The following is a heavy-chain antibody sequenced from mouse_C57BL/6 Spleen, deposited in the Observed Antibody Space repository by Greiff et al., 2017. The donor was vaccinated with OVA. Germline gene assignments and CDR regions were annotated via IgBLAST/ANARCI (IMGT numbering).Heavy chain of an antibody. CDR1: GYTFTSYW. J-gene: IGHJ2*01. CDR2: IIPSNGGT. D-gene: IGHD2-4*01. V-gene: IGHV1-53*01. Sequence: QVQLQQPGTELVKPGASVKLSCKASGYTFTSYWMHWVTQRPGQGLEWIGNIIPSNGGTNYNEKFKSKATLTVDKSSSTAYMQLSSLTSEDSAVYYCARESGLRRNFDYWGQGTTLTVSS. CDR3: ARESGLRRNFDY.